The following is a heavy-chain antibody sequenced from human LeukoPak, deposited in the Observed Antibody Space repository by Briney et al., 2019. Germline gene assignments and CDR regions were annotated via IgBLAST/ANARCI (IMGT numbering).Heavy chain of an antibody. CDR1: GLDFRNYA. Sequence: GGSLRLSCVASGLDFRNYAMAWVRQAPGKGLEWVSVMNGGGGDIRYAESVKGRFTISRDSSANTLYLQMNSLSADDTAVYYCGKDPNGDYVGAFDFWGQGTVVSVSS. D-gene: IGHD4-17*01. J-gene: IGHJ3*01. V-gene: IGHV3-23*01. CDR3: GKDPNGDYVGAFDF. CDR2: MNGGGGDI.